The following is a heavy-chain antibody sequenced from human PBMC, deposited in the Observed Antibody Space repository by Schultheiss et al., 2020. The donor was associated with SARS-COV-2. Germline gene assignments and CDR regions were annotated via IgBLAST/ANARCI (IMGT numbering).Heavy chain of an antibody. Sequence: GESLKISCAASGFTFSSYWMSWVRQAPGKGLEWVSYISSSGSTIYYADSVKGRFTISRDNAKNSLYLQMNSLRAEDTAVYYCARQWNVDDAFDIWGQGTMVTVSS. J-gene: IGHJ3*02. CDR3: ARQWNVDDAFDI. V-gene: IGHV3-48*04. CDR1: GFTFSSYW. CDR2: ISSSGSTI. D-gene: IGHD1-1*01.